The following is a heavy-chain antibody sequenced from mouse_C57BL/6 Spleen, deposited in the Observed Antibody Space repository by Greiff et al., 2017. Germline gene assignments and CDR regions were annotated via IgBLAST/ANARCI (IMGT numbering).Heavy chain of an antibody. V-gene: IGHV1-80*01. Sequence: VKLMESGAELVKPGASVKISCKASGYAFSSYWMNWVKQRPGKGLEWIGQIYPGDGDTNYNGKFKGKATLTADKSSSTAYMQLSSLTSEDSAVYFCARCYSNYWYFDVWGTGTTVTVSS. CDR3: ARCYSNYWYFDV. J-gene: IGHJ1*03. CDR1: GYAFSSYW. D-gene: IGHD2-5*01. CDR2: IYPGDGDT.